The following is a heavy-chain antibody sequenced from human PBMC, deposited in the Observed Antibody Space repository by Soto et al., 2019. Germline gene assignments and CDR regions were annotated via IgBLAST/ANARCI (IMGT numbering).Heavy chain of an antibody. CDR2: ISGSGGST. J-gene: IGHJ5*02. CDR3: AKVLELAAAPPNWFDP. D-gene: IGHD6-13*01. CDR1: GFTFSSYA. V-gene: IGHV3-23*01. Sequence: EVQLLESGGGLVQPGGSLRLSCAASGFTFSSYAMSWVRQAPGKGLEWVSAISGSGGSTYYADSVKGRFTISRDNSKNTLYLQMNSLRAEDTAVYYCAKVLELAAAPPNWFDPWGQGTLVTGSS.